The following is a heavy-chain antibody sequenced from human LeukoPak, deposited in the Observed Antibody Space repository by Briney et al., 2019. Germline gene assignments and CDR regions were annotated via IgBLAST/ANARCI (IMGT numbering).Heavy chain of an antibody. V-gene: IGHV3-74*01. J-gene: IGHJ6*03. CDR2: INTHGSST. CDR3: LAGYYYYYMDV. D-gene: IGHD6-13*01. CDR1: GFAFSNYW. Sequence: GGSLRLSCPASGFAFSNYWLHWVRQAPGKGLVWVARINTHGSSTNYADSVKGRFTISRDNAKNTLYLQMTSLSAEDTAVYYALAGYYYYYMDVWGKGTTVIVSS.